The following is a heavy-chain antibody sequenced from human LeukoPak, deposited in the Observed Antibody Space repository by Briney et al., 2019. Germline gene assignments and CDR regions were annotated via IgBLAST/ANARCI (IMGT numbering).Heavy chain of an antibody. V-gene: IGHV4-30-4*08. J-gene: IGHJ4*02. CDR1: GGSISSGDYY. CDR2: IYYSGST. D-gene: IGHD3-22*01. Sequence: PSETLSLTCTVSGGSISSGDYYWSWIRQPPGKGLEWIGYIYYSGSTYYNPSLKSRVTISVDTSKNQFSLKLSSVTAADTAVYYCARELFYYDSSGYYHFDYWGQGTLVTVSS. CDR3: ARELFYYDSSGYYHFDY.